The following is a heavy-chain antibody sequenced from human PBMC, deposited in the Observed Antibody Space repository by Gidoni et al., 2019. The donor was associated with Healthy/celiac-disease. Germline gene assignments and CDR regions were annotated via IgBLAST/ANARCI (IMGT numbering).Heavy chain of an antibody. D-gene: IGHD2-15*01. CDR2: IIPIFGTA. J-gene: IGHJ4*02. Sequence: QVQLVQSGAEVKKPGSSVKVSCKASGGTFSSYAISWVRQAPGQGLEWMGGIIPIFGTANDAQKFQGRVTITADESTSTAYMELSILRSEDTAVDYCARANLYCSGGSCYSGGDYWGQGTLVTVSS. CDR3: ARANLYCSGGSCYSGGDY. CDR1: GGTFSSYA. V-gene: IGHV1-69*01.